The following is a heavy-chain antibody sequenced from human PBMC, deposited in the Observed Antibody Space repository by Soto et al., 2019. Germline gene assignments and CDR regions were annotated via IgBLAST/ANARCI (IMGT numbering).Heavy chain of an antibody. CDR2: ISYDGSNK. CDR3: ARDHYDILTGYYIGGGGAFDI. Sequence: GGSLRLSCAASGFTFSSYAMHWVRQAPGKGLEWVAVISYDGSNKYYADSVKGRFTISRDNSKNTLYLQMNSLRAEDTAVYYCARDHYDILTGYYIGGGGAFDIWGQGTMVTVSS. D-gene: IGHD3-9*01. J-gene: IGHJ3*02. CDR1: GFTFSSYA. V-gene: IGHV3-30-3*01.